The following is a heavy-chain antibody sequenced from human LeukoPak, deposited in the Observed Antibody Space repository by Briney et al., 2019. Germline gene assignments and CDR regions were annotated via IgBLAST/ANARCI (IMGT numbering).Heavy chain of an antibody. Sequence: PSETLSLTRAVYGGSFSGYYWSWIRQPPGKGLEWMGEINHSGSTNYNPSRKSRVTISVDTSKNQFSLKLSSVTAADTAVYYCARGYCSSTSCYMLFDYWGQGTLVTVSS. V-gene: IGHV4-34*01. D-gene: IGHD2-2*02. CDR1: GGSFSGYY. J-gene: IGHJ4*02. CDR2: INHSGST. CDR3: ARGYCSSTSCYMLFDY.